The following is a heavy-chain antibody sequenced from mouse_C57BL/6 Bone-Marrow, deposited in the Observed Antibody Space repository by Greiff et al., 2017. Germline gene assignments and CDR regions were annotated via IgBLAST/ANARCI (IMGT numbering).Heavy chain of an antibody. D-gene: IGHD1-1*01. CDR3: ARGYYYGSSFDWYFDV. J-gene: IGHJ1*03. CDR2: SRNKANDYTT. Sequence: EVNVVESGGGLVQSGRSLRLSCATSGFTFSDFYMEWVRQAPGKGLEWIAASRNKANDYTTEYSASVKGRFIVSRDTSQSILYLQMNALRAEDTAIYYCARGYYYGSSFDWYFDVWGTGTTVTVSS. CDR1: GFTFSDFY. V-gene: IGHV7-1*01.